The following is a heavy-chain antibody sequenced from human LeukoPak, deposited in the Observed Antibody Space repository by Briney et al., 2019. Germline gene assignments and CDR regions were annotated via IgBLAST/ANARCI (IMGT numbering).Heavy chain of an antibody. Sequence: ASVKVSCKASGYTFTSYAMHWVRQAPGQRLEWMGWINAGNGNTKYSQEFQGRVTMTRNTSISTAYMELSSLRSEDTAVYYCARAPHAAAAGGENWGQGTLVTVSS. V-gene: IGHV1-3*03. CDR3: ARAPHAAAAGGEN. D-gene: IGHD6-13*01. CDR2: INAGNGNT. CDR1: GYTFTSYA. J-gene: IGHJ4*02.